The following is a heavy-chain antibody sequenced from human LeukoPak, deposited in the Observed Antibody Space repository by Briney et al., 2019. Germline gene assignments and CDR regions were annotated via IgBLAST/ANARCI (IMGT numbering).Heavy chain of an antibody. CDR1: GTPFTPYD. V-gene: IGHV1-8*01. D-gene: IGHD1-26*01. Sequence: ASVQVSCKASGTPFTPYDFNWVRKASDQGLEWMGWMDPKTGKSGYAQKFQGRVSMTRNTSITTAYLEFSSLRPADTAIYYCVTGAPWVWGQGTLIVVSS. CDR3: VTGAPWV. J-gene: IGHJ4*02. CDR2: MDPKTGKS.